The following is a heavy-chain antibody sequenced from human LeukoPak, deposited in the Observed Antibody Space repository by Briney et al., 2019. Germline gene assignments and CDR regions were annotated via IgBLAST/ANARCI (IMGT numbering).Heavy chain of an antibody. CDR3: ARVEWEDYYYYMDV. CDR1: GFTFSRYW. Sequence: GGSLRLSCAASGFTFSRYWMHWVRQAQGKGLVWVSRINTDGSSTSYADSVKGRFTISRDNAKNTLYLQMNSLRAEDTAVYYCARVEWEDYYYYMDVWGKGTTVTVSS. D-gene: IGHD1-26*01. V-gene: IGHV3-74*01. CDR2: INTDGSST. J-gene: IGHJ6*03.